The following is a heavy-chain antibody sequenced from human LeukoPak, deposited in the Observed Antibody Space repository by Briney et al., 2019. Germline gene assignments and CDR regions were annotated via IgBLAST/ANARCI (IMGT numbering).Heavy chain of an antibody. CDR3: ARDGTVTAGPFDP. CDR2: IWYGGSNK. J-gene: IGHJ5*02. Sequence: SGGSLRLSCAASGITFSSFGMHWVRQAPGKGLEWVAFIWYGGSNKYYADSVKGRFTISRDNSKNTLYLQMNSLRVEDTAVYYCARDGTVTAGPFDPWGQGTLVTVSS. D-gene: IGHD4-11*01. V-gene: IGHV3-33*01. CDR1: GITFSSFG.